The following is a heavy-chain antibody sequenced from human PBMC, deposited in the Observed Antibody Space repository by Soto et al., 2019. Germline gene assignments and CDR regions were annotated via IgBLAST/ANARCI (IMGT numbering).Heavy chain of an antibody. CDR1: GYTFTSYA. J-gene: IGHJ4*02. Sequence: ASVKVSCKASGYTFTSYAINWVRQATGQGLEWMGWMNPNSGNTGYAQKFQGRVTMTRNTSISTAYMELSSLRSEDTAVYYCARERGASSPFDYWGLGTLVTVSS. CDR3: ARERGASSPFDY. V-gene: IGHV1-8*01. CDR2: MNPNSGNT. D-gene: IGHD6-19*01.